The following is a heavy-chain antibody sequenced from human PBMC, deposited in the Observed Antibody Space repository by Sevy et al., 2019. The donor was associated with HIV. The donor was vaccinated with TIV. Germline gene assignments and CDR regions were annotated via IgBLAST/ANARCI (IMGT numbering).Heavy chain of an antibody. V-gene: IGHV3-64D*06. CDR1: GFTFNYYG. D-gene: IGHD2-2*01. J-gene: IGHJ4*02. Sequence: GWSLRLSCSASGFTFNYYGMYWVRQAPGKGLQYVSGISSNGDSTDYGDSVKGRFTISRDNSKNTLYLQMSSLRAEDTAVYYCLRDLLRPVVVPAASFDYWGQGTLVTVSS. CDR3: LRDLLRPVVVPAASFDY. CDR2: ISSNGDST.